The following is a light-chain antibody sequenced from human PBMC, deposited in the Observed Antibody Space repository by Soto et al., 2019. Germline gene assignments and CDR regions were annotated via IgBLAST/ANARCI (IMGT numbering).Light chain of an antibody. V-gene: IGKV1-33*01. J-gene: IGKJ4*01. Sequence: DIQVTQSPSSLSASVGDRVTITCQSSQDIRNYLNWYQQKPGKAPRLLIYDASNLQPGVPFRFSGSGSGTDFSFTITSLQPEDLATYYCQQYHSLPLTFGGGTKVDIK. CDR2: DAS. CDR3: QQYHSLPLT. CDR1: QDIRNY.